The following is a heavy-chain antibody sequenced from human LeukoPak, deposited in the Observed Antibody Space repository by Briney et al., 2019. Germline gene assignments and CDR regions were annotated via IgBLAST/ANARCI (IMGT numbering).Heavy chain of an antibody. D-gene: IGHD6-6*01. CDR1: GFTFRSHA. CDR3: AKHIAPRRNFDS. Sequence: GGSLRLSCVGSGFTFRSHAMSWVRQAPEKGLEFVSGIYENGGTTYYADSVKGRFSISRDNSKNTLYLQMDSLRGEDTAVYYCAKHIAPRRNFDSWGQGTLVTVSS. CDR2: IYENGGTT. V-gene: IGHV3-23*01. J-gene: IGHJ4*02.